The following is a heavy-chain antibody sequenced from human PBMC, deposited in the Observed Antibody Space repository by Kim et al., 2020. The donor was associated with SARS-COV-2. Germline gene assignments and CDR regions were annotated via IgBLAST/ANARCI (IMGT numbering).Heavy chain of an antibody. V-gene: IGHV1-3*01. D-gene: IGHD6-19*01. Sequence: ASVKVSCKASGYTFTSYAMHWVRQAPGQRLEWMGWINAGNGNTKYSQKFQGRVTITRDTSASTAYMELSSLRSEDTAVYYCASGAIAVAGKGVEDYWGQGTLVTVSS. CDR2: INAGNGNT. CDR3: ASGAIAVAGKGVEDY. J-gene: IGHJ4*02. CDR1: GYTFTSYA.